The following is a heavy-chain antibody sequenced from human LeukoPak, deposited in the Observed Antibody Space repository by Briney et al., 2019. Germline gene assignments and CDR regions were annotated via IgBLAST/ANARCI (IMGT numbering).Heavy chain of an antibody. CDR3: AKAGYDFWSGYFTAYWFDP. V-gene: IGHV3-11*01. D-gene: IGHD3-3*01. Sequence: GGSLRLSCAASGFTFSDYYMSWIRQAPGKGLEWVSYISSSGSTIYYADSVKGRFTISRDNSKNTPYLQMNSLRAEDTAVYYCAKAGYDFWSGYFTAYWFDPWGQGTLVTVSS. J-gene: IGHJ5*02. CDR1: GFTFSDYY. CDR2: ISSSGSTI.